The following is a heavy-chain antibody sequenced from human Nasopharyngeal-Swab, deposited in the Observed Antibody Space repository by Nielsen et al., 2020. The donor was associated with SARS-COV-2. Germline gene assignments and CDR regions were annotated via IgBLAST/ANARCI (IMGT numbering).Heavy chain of an antibody. J-gene: IGHJ2*01. CDR3: ARGTRGYSLYWYFDL. CDR1: GGSFSSYY. D-gene: IGHD3-22*01. CDR2: IYYSGST. V-gene: IGHV4-59*01. Sequence: SETLSLTCAVYGGSFSSYYWSWIRQPPGKGLEWIGYIYYSGSTNYNPLLKSRVTISVDTSKNQFSLKLSSVTAADTAVYYCARGTRGYSLYWYFDLWGRGTLVTVSS.